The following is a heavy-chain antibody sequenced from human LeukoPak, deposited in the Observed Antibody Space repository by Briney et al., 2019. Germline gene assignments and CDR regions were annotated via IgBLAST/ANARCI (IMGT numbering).Heavy chain of an antibody. J-gene: IGHJ4*02. CDR1: GFTFSNAW. CDR3: TTDRGSYIDY. CDR2: IRDKNDGGTT. V-gene: IGHV3-15*01. Sequence: PGGSLRLSCAASGFTFSNAWMSWVRQAPGKGLEWVARIRDKNDGGTTDYAAPVIGRFTISRDDSKNTLFLQMNSQTTEDTAVYYCTTDRGSYIDYWGQGTLVTVSS. D-gene: IGHD1-26*01.